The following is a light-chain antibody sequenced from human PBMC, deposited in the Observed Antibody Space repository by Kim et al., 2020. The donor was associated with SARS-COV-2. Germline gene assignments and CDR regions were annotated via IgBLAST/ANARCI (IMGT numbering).Light chain of an antibody. Sequence: DIQMTQSPSTLSASVGDRVTITCRASQSISSWLAWYQQKPGKAPKLLIYKASDLESGVPSRFSGSGSGTQFTLTISSLQPDDFATYYCQQYNTYSTFGQGTRLELK. CDR3: QQYNTYST. CDR2: KAS. CDR1: QSISSW. J-gene: IGKJ5*01. V-gene: IGKV1-5*03.